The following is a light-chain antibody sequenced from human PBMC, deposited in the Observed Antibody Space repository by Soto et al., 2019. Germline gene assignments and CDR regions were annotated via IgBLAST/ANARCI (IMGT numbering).Light chain of an antibody. V-gene: IGLV2-11*01. CDR1: SRDAAVCSY. CDR3: SSYAGSYTWI. J-gene: IGLJ1*01. CDR2: DVT. Sequence: QSALAQPRSVSGSPGQSVTVSCTGTSRDAAVCSYVSWLQQHPGKAPQLLIYDVTKRPSGVPDRFSGSKSGNTAALTISGLQAEDEAEYFCSSYAGSYTWIFGSGTKVTV.